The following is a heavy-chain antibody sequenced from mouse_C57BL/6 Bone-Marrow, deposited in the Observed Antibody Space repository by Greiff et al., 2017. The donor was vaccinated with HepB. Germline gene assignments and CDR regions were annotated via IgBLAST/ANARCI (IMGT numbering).Heavy chain of an antibody. D-gene: IGHD1-1*01. V-gene: IGHV1-64*01. CDR1: GYTFTSYW. CDR2: IHPNSGST. Sequence: QVQLQQPGAELVKPGASVKLSCKASGYTFTSYWMHWVKQRPGQGLEWIGMIHPNSGSTNYNEKFKSKATLTVDKSSSTAYMQLSSLTSEDSAVYYCASPHYYGSSYVDYWGQGTTLTVSS. CDR3: ASPHYYGSSYVDY. J-gene: IGHJ2*01.